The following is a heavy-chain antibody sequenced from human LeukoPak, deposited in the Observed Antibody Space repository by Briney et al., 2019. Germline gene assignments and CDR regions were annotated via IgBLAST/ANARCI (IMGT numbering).Heavy chain of an antibody. CDR3: ATALYSSSWYAIDY. CDR2: IYTSGST. Sequence: SETLSLTCTVSSGSISSGSYYWSWIRQPAGKGLEWIGRIYTSGSTNYNPSLKSRVTISVDTSKNQFSLKLSSVAAADTAVYYCATALYSSSWYAIDYWGQGTLVTVSS. V-gene: IGHV4-61*02. D-gene: IGHD6-13*01. J-gene: IGHJ4*02. CDR1: SGSISSGSYY.